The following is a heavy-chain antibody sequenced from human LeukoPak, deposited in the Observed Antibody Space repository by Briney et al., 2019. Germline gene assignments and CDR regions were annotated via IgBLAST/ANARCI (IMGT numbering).Heavy chain of an antibody. Sequence: PGGSLRLSCAASGFTFSSYGMHWVRQAPGKGLEWVAFIRYDGSNKYYADSVKGRFTISRDNSKNTLYLQMNSLRAEDTAVYYCARTVVVVPAAIPFDYWGQGTLVTVSS. D-gene: IGHD2-2*02. J-gene: IGHJ4*02. CDR3: ARTVVVVPAAIPFDY. V-gene: IGHV3-30*02. CDR2: IRYDGSNK. CDR1: GFTFSSYG.